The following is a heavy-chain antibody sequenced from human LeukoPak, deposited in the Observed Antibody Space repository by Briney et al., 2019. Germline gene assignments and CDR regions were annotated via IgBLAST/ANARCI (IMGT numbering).Heavy chain of an antibody. CDR1: GGPISGYY. CDR3: ARHWSHSVAQFGRSYWFDP. Sequence: KPSETLSLTCIVSGGPISGYYWSWIRQPAGKGLEWIGHMDTSGHTNYNSSLMSRVTMSVDTSNNQFSLRLTSVTAADTAVYYCARHWSHSVAQFGRSYWFDPWGQGTLVTVSS. CDR2: MDTSGHT. D-gene: IGHD2-15*01. V-gene: IGHV4-4*07. J-gene: IGHJ5*02.